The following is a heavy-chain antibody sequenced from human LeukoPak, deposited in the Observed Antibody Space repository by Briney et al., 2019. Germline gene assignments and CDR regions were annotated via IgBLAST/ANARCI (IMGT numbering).Heavy chain of an antibody. CDR1: GFTFSTYN. Sequence: GGSLRLSCAASGFTFSTYNMNWARQAPGKGLEWVSSISGSNSYIYYADSVKGRFTISRDNAKNSLYLQMNSLRAEDTAVYYCVRIPNSANFPNWFDPWGQGTLVTVSS. J-gene: IGHJ5*02. CDR3: VRIPNSANFPNWFDP. D-gene: IGHD4/OR15-4a*01. CDR2: ISGSNSYI. V-gene: IGHV3-21*01.